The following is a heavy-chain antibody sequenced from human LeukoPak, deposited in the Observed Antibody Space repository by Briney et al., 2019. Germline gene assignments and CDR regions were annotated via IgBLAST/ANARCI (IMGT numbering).Heavy chain of an antibody. D-gene: IGHD3-3*01. CDR3: AKGRTPNYDFWSALSGGMDV. CDR2: ISSSSSYI. Sequence: GGSLRLSCAASGFTFSSYSMNWVRQAREKGLEWVSSISSSSSYIYYADSVKGRFTISRDNAKNSLYLQMNSLRAEDTAVYYCAKGRTPNYDFWSALSGGMDVWGQGTTVTVSS. V-gene: IGHV3-21*01. CDR1: GFTFSSYS. J-gene: IGHJ6*02.